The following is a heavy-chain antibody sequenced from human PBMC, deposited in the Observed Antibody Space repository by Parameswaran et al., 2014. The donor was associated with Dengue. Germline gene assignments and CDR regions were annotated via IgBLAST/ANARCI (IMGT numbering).Heavy chain of an antibody. CDR3: ARFPPHLAAAGSDY. CDR2: VYYSANT. Sequence: VRQAPGKGLEWIGYVYYSANTYYNPSLKSRVTISLDTSKNQFSLKLSSVTAADTAVYYCARFPPHLAAAGSDYWGQGTLVTVSS. D-gene: IGHD6-13*01. J-gene: IGHJ4*02. V-gene: IGHV4-31*02.